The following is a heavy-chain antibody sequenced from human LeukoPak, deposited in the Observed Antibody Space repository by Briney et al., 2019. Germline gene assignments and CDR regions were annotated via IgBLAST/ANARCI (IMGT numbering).Heavy chain of an antibody. J-gene: IGHJ6*02. CDR2: INCVGRSK. D-gene: IGHD2-15*01. V-gene: IGHV3-74*01. Sequence: GGSLRLSWAASGFTFSIYWMHWVRHAPGKGLVWVSRINCVGRSKSYADSVKGRFTISRGNAKNTLYLQMNSLRAEDTAVYYCASEAVVVVAATVYYYYGMDAWGQGTTVTVSS. CDR3: ASEAVVVVAATVYYYYGMDA. CDR1: GFTFSIYW.